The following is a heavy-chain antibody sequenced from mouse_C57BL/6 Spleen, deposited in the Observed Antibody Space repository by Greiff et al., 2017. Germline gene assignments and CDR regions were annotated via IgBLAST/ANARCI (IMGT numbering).Heavy chain of an antibody. CDR1: GFNIKNTY. CDR3: AGDYYGEGFFDY. V-gene: IGHV14-3*01. CDR2: IDPANGNT. D-gene: IGHD2-13*01. Sequence: VQLKESVAELVRPGASVKLSCTASGFNIKNTYMHWVKQRPEQGLEWIGRIDPANGNTKYAPKFQGKATITADTSSNTAYLQLSSLTSEDTAIYCCAGDYYGEGFFDYWGQGTTLTVSS. J-gene: IGHJ2*01.